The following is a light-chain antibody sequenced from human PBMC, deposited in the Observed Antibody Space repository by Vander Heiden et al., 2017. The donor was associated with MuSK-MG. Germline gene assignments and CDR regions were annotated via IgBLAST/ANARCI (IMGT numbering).Light chain of an antibody. CDR2: GAS. CDR1: QSVRGNY. CDR3: QQYGTSMCS. J-gene: IGKJ2*04. V-gene: IGKV3-20*01. Sequence: ENVFTQSPGTLSLSPGEGATLSCRASQSVRGNYLAWYKQKPGQAPRLLIYGASGRATGIPDRFSGSGSGTDFTLTISRLEPEDFAVYYCQQYGTSMCSFGQGTKLEL.